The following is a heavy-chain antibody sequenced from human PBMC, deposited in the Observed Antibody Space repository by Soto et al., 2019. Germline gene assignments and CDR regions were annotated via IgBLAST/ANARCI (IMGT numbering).Heavy chain of an antibody. D-gene: IGHD3-16*01. CDR3: VKGGWLDF. J-gene: IGHJ5*01. V-gene: IGHV3-23*01. CDR2: ISTDSSRA. CDR1: GFTFNTFE. Sequence: EVQLLESGGGLVQPGGSLRLSCSASGFTFNTFEMSWVRQAPGRGLEWVSFISTDSSRAYYADAVKGRFTISRDNSKHTLYLQMKSLTAGDTAVYACVKGGWLDFWGQGTLVTVS.